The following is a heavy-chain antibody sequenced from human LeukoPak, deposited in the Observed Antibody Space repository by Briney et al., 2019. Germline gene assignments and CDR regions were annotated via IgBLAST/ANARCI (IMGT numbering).Heavy chain of an antibody. V-gene: IGHV1-2*02. D-gene: IGHD6-19*01. CDR3: ARDRAVAGNDAFDI. CDR2: INPNSGGT. J-gene: IGHJ3*02. CDR1: GYTFTGYY. Sequence: ASVKVSCKASGYTFTGYYMHWVRQAPGQGLEWMGWINPNSGGTNYAQKFQGRVTMTRDTSISTAYMELSRLRSDDTAVYYCARDRAVAGNDAFDIRGQGTMVTVSS.